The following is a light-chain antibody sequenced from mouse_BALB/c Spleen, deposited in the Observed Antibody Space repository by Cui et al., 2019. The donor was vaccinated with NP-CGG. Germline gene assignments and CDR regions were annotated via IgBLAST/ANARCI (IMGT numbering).Light chain of an antibody. V-gene: IGLV1*01. J-gene: IGLJ1*01. CDR3: AIWYSNHWV. CDR2: GTN. CDR1: TGAVTTSNY. Sequence: QAVVTQESALTTSPGETVTLTCRSSTGAVTTSNYANWVQEKPDHLFTGLIGGTNNRVPGVPARFSGSLIGDKAALTIIGAQTEDEAIYFCAIWYSNHWVCGGGTKLTVL.